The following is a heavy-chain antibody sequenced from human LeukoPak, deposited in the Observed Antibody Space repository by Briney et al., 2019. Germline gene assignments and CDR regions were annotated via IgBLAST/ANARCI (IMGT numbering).Heavy chain of an antibody. D-gene: IGHD5-24*01. V-gene: IGHV4-39*07. Sequence: PSETLSLTCIVSGGSITTSDNYWGWLRQPPGKGLEWIGAVHNSGSTYYNPSLKSRVTMSINRSTNRFFLKLSSVTAADTAVYYCARDHRKIIMRWLQSRLEHNAFDIWGQGAMVTVSS. J-gene: IGHJ3*02. CDR1: GGSITTSDNY. CDR3: ARDHRKIIMRWLQSRLEHNAFDI. CDR2: VHNSGST.